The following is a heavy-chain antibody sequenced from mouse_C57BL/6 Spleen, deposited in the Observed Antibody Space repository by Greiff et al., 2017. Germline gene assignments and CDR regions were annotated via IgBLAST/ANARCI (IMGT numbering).Heavy chain of an antibody. CDR1: GYTFTSYW. CDR3: AREGGLLRHYGY. CDR2: IDPSDSET. V-gene: IGHV1-52*01. D-gene: IGHD2-3*01. Sequence: QVQLQQPGAELVRPGSSVKLSCKASGYTFTSYWMHWVKQRPIQGLEWIGNIDPSDSETHYNQKFKDKATLTVDKSSSTAYMQRSSLTSEDSAVYDCAREGGLLRHYGYWGQGTTLTVAS. J-gene: IGHJ2*01.